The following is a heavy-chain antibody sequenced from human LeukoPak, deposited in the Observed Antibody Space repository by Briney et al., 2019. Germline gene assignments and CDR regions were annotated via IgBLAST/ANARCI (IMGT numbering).Heavy chain of an antibody. Sequence: PGGSLRLSCAASGFTFSNAWMSWVRQAPGKGLEWVGRIKSKTDGGTTDYAAPVKGRFTISRDDSKNTLYLQMNSLKTEDTAVYYYATGGRWAGDSGGFPNWGQGTLVTVSS. CDR2: IKSKTDGGTT. CDR3: ATGGRWAGDSGGFPN. J-gene: IGHJ4*02. D-gene: IGHD3-22*01. V-gene: IGHV3-15*01. CDR1: GFTFSNAW.